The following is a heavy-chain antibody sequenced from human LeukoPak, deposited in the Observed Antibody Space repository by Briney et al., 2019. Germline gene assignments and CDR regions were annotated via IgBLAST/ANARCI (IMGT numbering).Heavy chain of an antibody. V-gene: IGHV3-48*03. J-gene: IGHJ2*01. CDR2: ISSSGGTM. D-gene: IGHD3-10*01. Sequence: GGSLRLXCAASGFTFSSYEMNWVRQAPAKGLEWLSYISSSGGTMYYADSVKGRFTISRDNAKNSLYLQMSSLRVEDTAVYYCARAGRVTASGWGRHFDLWGRGTLVTVSS. CDR3: ARAGRVTASGWGRHFDL. CDR1: GFTFSSYE.